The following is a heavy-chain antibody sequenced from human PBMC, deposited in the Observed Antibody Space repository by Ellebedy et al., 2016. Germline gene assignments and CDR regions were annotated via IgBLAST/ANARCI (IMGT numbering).Heavy chain of an antibody. J-gene: IGHJ5*02. D-gene: IGHD3-22*01. CDR3: ARVNEDFTMTIVVITARSSWFDP. CDR2: INHSGGI. V-gene: IGHV4-34*01. CDR1: SGSFSGHY. Sequence: SETLSLTXAVLSGSFSGHYLSCIRQSPGQGLEWNGDINHSGGINSNPSLKSRITMAVDTSKNQISLKLSSVTAADTSMYYCARVNEDFTMTIVVITARSSWFDPWGQGTPVTVSS.